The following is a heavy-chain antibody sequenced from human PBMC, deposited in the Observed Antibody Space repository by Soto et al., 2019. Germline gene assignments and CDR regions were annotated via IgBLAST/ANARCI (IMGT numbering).Heavy chain of an antibody. V-gene: IGHV4-59*01. CDR3: ARARIWFGSRLDY. J-gene: IGHJ4*02. D-gene: IGHD3-10*01. CDR2: FYNSGST. Sequence: PSETLSLTCSISGGSINTYSWTWIRQSPGKGLEWIAYFYNSGSTNYNPSLKSRVSISADTSKNQFSLNLNSVTAADTAVYYCARARIWFGSRLDYWGQGILVT. CDR1: GGSINTYS.